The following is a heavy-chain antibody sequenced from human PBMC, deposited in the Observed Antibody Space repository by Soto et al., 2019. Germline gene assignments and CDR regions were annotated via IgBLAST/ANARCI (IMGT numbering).Heavy chain of an antibody. Sequence: GGSLRLSCAASGFTFSSYWMSWVRQAPGKGLEWVANIKQDGSEKYYVDSVKGRFTISRDNAKNSLYLQMNSLRAEDTAVYYCAREGPGDFWSGYYLSYYYYGMDVWGQGTTVTVSS. CDR1: GFTFSSYW. V-gene: IGHV3-7*03. D-gene: IGHD3-3*01. CDR2: IKQDGSEK. CDR3: AREGPGDFWSGYYLSYYYYGMDV. J-gene: IGHJ6*02.